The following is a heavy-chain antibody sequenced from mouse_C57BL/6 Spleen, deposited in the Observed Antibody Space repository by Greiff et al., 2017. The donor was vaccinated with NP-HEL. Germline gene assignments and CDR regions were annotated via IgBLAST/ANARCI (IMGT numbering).Heavy chain of an antibody. CDR1: GYSITSGYD. J-gene: IGHJ2*01. CDR3: ARGPHYYGSSYFDY. D-gene: IGHD1-1*01. CDR2: ISYSGST. V-gene: IGHV3-1*01. Sequence: EVQLVESGPGMVKPSQSLSLTCTVTGYSITSGYDWHWIRHFPGNKLEWMGYISYSGSTNYNPSLKSRISITHDTSKNHFFLKLNSVTTEDTATYYCARGPHYYGSSYFDYWGQGTTLTVSS.